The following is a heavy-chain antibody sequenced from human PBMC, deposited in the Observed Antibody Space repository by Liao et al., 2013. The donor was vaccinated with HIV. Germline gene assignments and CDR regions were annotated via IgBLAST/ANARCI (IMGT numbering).Heavy chain of an antibody. V-gene: IGHV4-61*02. J-gene: IGHJ4*02. D-gene: IGHD5-12*01. Sequence: QVQLQESGPGLVKPSQTLSLTCTVSGGSINSGSYFWSWIRQPAGKRLEWIGRIYASGSTNYNPSLKSRVTISVDTSKNQFSLKLSSVTATDTAVYYCAREGGSPRWGQGTLVTVSS. CDR2: IYASGST. CDR3: AREGGSPR. CDR1: GGSINSGSYF.